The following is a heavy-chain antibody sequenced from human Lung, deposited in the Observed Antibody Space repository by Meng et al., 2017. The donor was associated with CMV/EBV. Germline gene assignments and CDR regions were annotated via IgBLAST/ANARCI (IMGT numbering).Heavy chain of an antibody. J-gene: IGHJ4*02. V-gene: IGHV1-2*02. CDR1: GYFFNDHF. Sequence: SXXVSCKASGYFFNDHFMHWVRQAPGQGLEWMGWIQPSSGYTNYAQNFQGRVTMTSDSSIATAYMELTRLTSDETAVYYCARDHDWGADYWGQGTMVTGSS. D-gene: IGHD3-16*01. CDR3: ARDHDWGADY. CDR2: IQPSSGYT.